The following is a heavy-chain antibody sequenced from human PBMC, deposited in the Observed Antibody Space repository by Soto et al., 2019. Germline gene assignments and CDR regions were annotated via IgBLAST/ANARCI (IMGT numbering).Heavy chain of an antibody. CDR2: ISASNGDA. V-gene: IGHV1-18*01. CDR1: GYMFSTYG. D-gene: IGHD2-2*01. Sequence: QVQLVQSGAEVKKPGASVKDSCKASGYMFSTYGVTWVRQAPGQGLEWMGWISASNGDAYSAEKFRDRVTLTTDTSTSTAYMELRSPTSGDTAVFYCARVAVDLEWSPSPFDYWGQVTLVTVSS. CDR3: ARVAVDLEWSPSPFDY. J-gene: IGHJ4*02.